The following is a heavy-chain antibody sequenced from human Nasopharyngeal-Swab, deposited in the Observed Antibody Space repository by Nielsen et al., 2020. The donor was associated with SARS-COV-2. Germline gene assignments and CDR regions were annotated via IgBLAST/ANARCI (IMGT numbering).Heavy chain of an antibody. Sequence: GESLKISCAASGFTVSSNYMSWGRQAPGKGLEWVSVIYSGGSTYYADSVKGRFTISRDNSKNTLYLQMNSLRAEDTAVYYCARDGQSYGMDVWGQGTTVTVSS. CDR2: IYSGGST. CDR3: ARDGQSYGMDV. V-gene: IGHV3-53*01. J-gene: IGHJ6*02. CDR1: GFTVSSNY.